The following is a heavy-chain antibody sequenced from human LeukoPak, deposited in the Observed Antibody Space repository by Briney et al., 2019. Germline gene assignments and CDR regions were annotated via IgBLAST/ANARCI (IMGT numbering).Heavy chain of an antibody. J-gene: IGHJ4*02. V-gene: IGHV3-23*01. CDR3: VKRTGSRYGDFDY. CDR1: GFTFRSYA. D-gene: IGHD4-17*01. Sequence: GGSLRLSCAASGFTFRSYAMNWVRRAPGKGLEWVSGISGSGSNTYYADSVKGRFTISRDNSKNTLYLQVNSLRAEDTAVYYCVKRTGSRYGDFDYWGQGTLVTVSS. CDR2: ISGSGSNT.